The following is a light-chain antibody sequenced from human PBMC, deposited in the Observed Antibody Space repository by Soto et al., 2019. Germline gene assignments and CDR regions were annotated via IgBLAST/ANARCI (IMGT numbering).Light chain of an antibody. CDR2: DAS. J-gene: IGKJ1*01. V-gene: IGKV1-5*01. CDR3: QQYNSYRT. Sequence: DIQMTQSPSTLSASVGDRVTITCRASQSISSWLAWYQQKPGKAPKLLIYDASSLESRVPSRFSGSGSGTEFTLTISSLQPDDFANYYCQQYNSYRTFGQGTKVEIK. CDR1: QSISSW.